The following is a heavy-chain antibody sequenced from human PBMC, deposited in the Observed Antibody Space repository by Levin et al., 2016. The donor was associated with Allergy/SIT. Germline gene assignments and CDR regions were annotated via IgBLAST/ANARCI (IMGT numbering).Heavy chain of an antibody. CDR1: GFTFTNYA. D-gene: IGHD6-19*01. CDR2: VSNRGDTV. J-gene: IGHJ3*02. Sequence: GGSLRLSCAASGFTFTNYAMNWVRQAPGKGLEWLAAVSNRGDTVYYADSVKGRFTISRDNSEKSLFLQMNSLRAEDTAVYYCAKGRQWLAPDAFDIWGQGTTVTVSS. CDR3: AKGRQWLAPDAFDI. V-gene: IGHV3-23*01.